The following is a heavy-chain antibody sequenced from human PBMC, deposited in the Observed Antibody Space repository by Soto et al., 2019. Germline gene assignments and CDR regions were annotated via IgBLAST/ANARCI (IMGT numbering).Heavy chain of an antibody. V-gene: IGHV3-30*09. J-gene: IGHJ6*02. Sequence: VQLVESGGGEVQPGRSLRLSCAASGFKYTDFALHWVRQAPGKGLEWVAIISYDGSDKYYADSVKGRFVTSRDNPKNTLYPEMNSLRPEDTAVYFCARRAWDSYYAIDVWGQGTTVTVFS. CDR1: GFKYTDFA. CDR2: ISYDGSDK. D-gene: IGHD3-22*01. CDR3: ARRAWDSYYAIDV.